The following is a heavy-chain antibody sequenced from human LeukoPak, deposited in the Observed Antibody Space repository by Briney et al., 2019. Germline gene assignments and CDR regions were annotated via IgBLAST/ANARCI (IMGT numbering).Heavy chain of an antibody. CDR3: ARDLLGVESRLSIYMDV. D-gene: IGHD5/OR15-5a*01. CDR2: VFTSGTT. Sequence: SETLSLTCTVSGGSISSGRYFWSWIRQPAGKGLEWVGRVFTSGTTNYNPSLQSRVTISVDTSKNQFSLKLSSVTAADTAVYYCARDLLGVESRLSIYMDVWGKGTTVTVSS. CDR1: GGSISSGRYF. V-gene: IGHV4-61*02. J-gene: IGHJ6*03.